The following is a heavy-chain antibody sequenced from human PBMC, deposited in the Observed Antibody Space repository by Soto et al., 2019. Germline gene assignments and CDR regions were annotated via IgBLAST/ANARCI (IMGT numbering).Heavy chain of an antibody. V-gene: IGHV1-18*01. CDR2: ISAYNGNT. Sequence: GASVKVSCKASGYTFTSYGISWVRQAPGQGLEWMGWISAYNGNTNYAQKLQGRVTMTTDTSTSTAYMELRSLRSDDTAVYYCARDTRNYYGSGSYFRAWGQGTLVTVSS. CDR3: ARDTRNYYGSGSYFRA. CDR1: GYTFTSYG. D-gene: IGHD3-10*01. J-gene: IGHJ5*02.